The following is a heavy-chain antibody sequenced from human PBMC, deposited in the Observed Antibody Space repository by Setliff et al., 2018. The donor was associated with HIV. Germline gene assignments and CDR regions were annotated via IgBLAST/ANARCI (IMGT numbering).Heavy chain of an antibody. D-gene: IGHD3-10*02. J-gene: IGHJ5*02. Sequence: PSETLSLTCAVYGGSFSDDYWSWIRQPPGRGMEWIGDINHDGRANYNPSLKSRVVMAVDASKSQISLNLTSVTAADTAVYYCARCSGRFGAVTWFDPWGHGMLVTVSS. CDR2: INHDGRA. CDR3: ARCSGRFGAVTWFDP. V-gene: IGHV4-34*01. CDR1: GGSFSDDY.